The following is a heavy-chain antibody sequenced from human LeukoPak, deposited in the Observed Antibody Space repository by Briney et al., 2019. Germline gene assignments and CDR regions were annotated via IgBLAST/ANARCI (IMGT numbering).Heavy chain of an antibody. CDR2: IKPSGSEK. J-gene: IGHJ6*02. D-gene: IGHD6-19*01. V-gene: IGHV3-7*03. CDR3: ARDLLIAVAGSIYYYYGMDV. Sequence: GGSLRLSCAASGFTFSSYAMSWVRLAPGKGLEWVANIKPSGSEKHYADSVEGRFTISRDNSKNTLYLQMNSLRAEDTAVYYCARDLLIAVAGSIYYYYGMDVWGQGTTVTVSS. CDR1: GFTFSSYA.